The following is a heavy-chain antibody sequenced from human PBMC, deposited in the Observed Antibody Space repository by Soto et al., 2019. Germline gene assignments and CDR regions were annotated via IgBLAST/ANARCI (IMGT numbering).Heavy chain of an antibody. D-gene: IGHD3-22*01. Sequence: GASVKVSCKASGYTFTSYGISWVRQAPGQGLEWMGWISAYNGNTNYAQKLQGRVTMTTDTSTSTAYMELRSLRSDDTAVYYCARASYYYDSSGYYSCDYWGQGTLVTVSS. CDR2: ISAYNGNT. CDR3: ARASYYYDSSGYYSCDY. CDR1: GYTFTSYG. V-gene: IGHV1-18*01. J-gene: IGHJ4*02.